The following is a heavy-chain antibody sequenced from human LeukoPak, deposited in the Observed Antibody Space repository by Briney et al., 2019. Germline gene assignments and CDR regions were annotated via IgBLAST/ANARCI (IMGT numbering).Heavy chain of an antibody. D-gene: IGHD6-6*01. CDR1: GFTFSSYA. V-gene: IGHV3-23*01. CDR2: ISGSGGST. J-gene: IGHJ4*02. Sequence: GGSLRLSCAASGFTFSSYAMSWVRQAPGKGLEWVSAISGSGGSTYYADSVKGRFTISRDNSKNTLYLQMNSLRAEDTAVYYCVKLDWKAARPIGELDYWGQGTLVTVSS. CDR3: VKLDWKAARPIGELDY.